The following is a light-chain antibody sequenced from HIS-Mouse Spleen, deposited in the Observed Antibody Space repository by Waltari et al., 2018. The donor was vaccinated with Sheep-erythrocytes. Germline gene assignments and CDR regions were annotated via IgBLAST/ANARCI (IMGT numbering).Light chain of an antibody. Sequence: QSALTQPASVYGSPGQSITISCTGTSSDVGGYNYVSWYQQHPGKAPKLMIYDVSNRPSGVSNRFSGLQAEDEADYYCSSYTSSSTWVFGGGTKLTVL. V-gene: IGLV2-14*03. CDR3: SSYTSSSTWV. CDR1: SSDVGGYNY. J-gene: IGLJ3*02. CDR2: DVS.